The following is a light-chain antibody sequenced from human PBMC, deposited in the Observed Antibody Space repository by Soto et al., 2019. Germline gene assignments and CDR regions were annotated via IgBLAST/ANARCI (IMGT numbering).Light chain of an antibody. Sequence: QSVLTQPPSASGSPGQSVTISCTGTSSDVGGYNYVSWYQQHPGKAPKLMIYKVTNRPSGVSYRFSGSKSGNTASLTISGLQAEDEADYFCTSSTTGSLYVFGTGTKVTAL. CDR3: TSSTTGSLYV. CDR1: SSDVGGYNY. CDR2: KVT. J-gene: IGLJ1*01. V-gene: IGLV2-14*01.